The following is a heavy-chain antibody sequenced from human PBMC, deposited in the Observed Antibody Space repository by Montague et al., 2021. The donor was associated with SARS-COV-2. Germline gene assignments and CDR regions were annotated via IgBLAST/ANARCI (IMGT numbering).Heavy chain of an antibody. CDR2: IDLDDDK. V-gene: IGHV2-70*01. Sequence: PALVKPTQTLTLTCTFSGFSLSTSGMCVSWIRQPPGKALEWLALIDLDDDKYYGTSLKTRLTISKDTSKNQVVLTMTNMDPVDTATYYCARMTTVVTLGYYYYYGMDVWGQGTTVTVSS. CDR3: ARMTTVVTLGYYYYYGMDV. D-gene: IGHD4-23*01. CDR1: GFSLSTSGMC. J-gene: IGHJ6*02.